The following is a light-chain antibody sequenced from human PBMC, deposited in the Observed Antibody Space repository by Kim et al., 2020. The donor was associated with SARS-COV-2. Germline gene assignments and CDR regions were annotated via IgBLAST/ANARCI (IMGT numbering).Light chain of an antibody. V-gene: IGKV3-20*01. Sequence: PGERATLSCRASQSVSSSYLAWYQQKPGQAPRLLIYGASSRATGIPDRFSGSGSGTDFTLTISRLEPEDFAVYYCQQYGSSFTFGPGTKVDIK. CDR3: QQYGSSFT. CDR1: QSVSSSY. J-gene: IGKJ3*01. CDR2: GAS.